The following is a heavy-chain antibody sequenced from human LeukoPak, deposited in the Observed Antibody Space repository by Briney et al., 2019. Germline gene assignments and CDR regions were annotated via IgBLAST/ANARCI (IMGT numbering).Heavy chain of an antibody. D-gene: IGHD3-3*01. CDR2: LSSSGGNP. CDR3: AKCARTPEGGSGWCNWFDT. CDR1: GFTFGNYA. V-gene: IGHV3-23*01. J-gene: IGHJ5*02. Sequence: GGSLRLSCAASGFTFGNYAMNWVRQAPGKGLEWVSSLSSSGGNPNYADSVKGRVTISSDNFKNTLFLQMNSLRAEDTALYSCAKCARTPEGGSGWCNWFDTWGQGTQVTVSS.